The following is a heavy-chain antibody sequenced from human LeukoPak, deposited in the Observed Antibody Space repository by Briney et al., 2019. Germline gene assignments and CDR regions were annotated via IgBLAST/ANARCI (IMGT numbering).Heavy chain of an antibody. J-gene: IGHJ5*02. CDR3: IRDFRSADL. Sequence: PGGSLRLSCAASGFSVSNAWMHWVRQPPGKGLVWVSRIYVDGRTTNYADSVKGRFTISRDNAKNTVYLEMNSLSVEDTATYYCIRDFRSADLWGQGTLVTVTS. CDR2: IYVDGRTT. CDR1: GFSVSNAW. V-gene: IGHV3-74*01.